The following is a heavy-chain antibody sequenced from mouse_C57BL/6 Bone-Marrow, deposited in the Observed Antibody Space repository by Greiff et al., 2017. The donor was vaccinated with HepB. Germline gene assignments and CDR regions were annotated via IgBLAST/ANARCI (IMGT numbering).Heavy chain of an antibody. CDR1: GYAFSSSW. V-gene: IGHV1-82*01. CDR2: IYPGDGDT. Sequence: QVQLQQSGPELVKPGASVKISCKASGYAFSSSWMNWVKQRPGKGLEWIGRIYPGDGDTNYNGKFKGKATLTADKSSSTAYMQLSSLTSEDSAVYCGARLYYDYVFDYWGQGTTLTVSS. CDR3: ARLYYDYVFDY. J-gene: IGHJ2*01. D-gene: IGHD2-4*01.